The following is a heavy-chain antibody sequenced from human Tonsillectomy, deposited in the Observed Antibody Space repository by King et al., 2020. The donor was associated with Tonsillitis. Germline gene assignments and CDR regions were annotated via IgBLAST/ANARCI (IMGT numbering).Heavy chain of an antibody. D-gene: IGHD1-1*01. Sequence: VQLVESGAEVKKPGASVKVSCKASGYTFTGYYIHWVRQAPGQGLEWMGWINPNSGDTNYAQNFQGRVTMTRDTSISTAYMELSRLRSNDTAVYYCARPTKGWNEHYGIDVWGQGTPVTVSS. CDR3: ARPTKGWNEHYGIDV. J-gene: IGHJ6*02. CDR2: INPNSGDT. V-gene: IGHV1-2*02. CDR1: GYTFTGYY.